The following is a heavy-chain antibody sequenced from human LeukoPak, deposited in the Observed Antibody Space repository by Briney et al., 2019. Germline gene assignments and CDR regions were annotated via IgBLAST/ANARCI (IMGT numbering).Heavy chain of an antibody. J-gene: IGHJ4*02. D-gene: IGHD3-9*01. V-gene: IGHV3-23*01. CDR3: ANSQGPRDYYDILTGYYDYFDY. Sequence: PGGSLRLSCAASGFTFSSYGMSWVRQAPGKGLEWVSAISGSGGSTYYADSVKGRFTISRDNSKNTLYLQMNSLRAEDTAVHYCANSQGPRDYYDILTGYYDYFDYWGQGTLVTVSS. CDR2: ISGSGGST. CDR1: GFTFSSYG.